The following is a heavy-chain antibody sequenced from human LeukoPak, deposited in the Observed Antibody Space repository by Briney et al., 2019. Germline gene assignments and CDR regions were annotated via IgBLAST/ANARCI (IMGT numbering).Heavy chain of an antibody. CDR2: INNSGSI. Sequence: PSETLSLTCAVYGGSFSGYYWSWIRQPPGKGLEWIGEINNSGSINYNPSLKSRVTISVDTSKNQFSLKLSSVTAADTAVYYCARHIDSSGYYCADKIRRRYMDVWGKGTTVTVSS. V-gene: IGHV4-34*01. D-gene: IGHD3-22*01. CDR3: ARHIDSSGYYCADKIRRRYMDV. J-gene: IGHJ6*03. CDR1: GGSFSGYY.